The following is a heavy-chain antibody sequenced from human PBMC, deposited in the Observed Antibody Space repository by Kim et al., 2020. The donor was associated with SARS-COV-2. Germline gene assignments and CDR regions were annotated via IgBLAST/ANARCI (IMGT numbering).Heavy chain of an antibody. Sequence: GGSLRLSCAASGFTFSSYGMHWVRQAPGKGLEWVAVISYDGSNKYYADSVKGRFTISRDNSKNTLYLQMNSLRAEDTAVYYCAKEISSSWEYYYYGMDVWGQGTTVTVSS. V-gene: IGHV3-30*18. CDR3: AKEISSSWEYYYYGMDV. D-gene: IGHD6-13*01. J-gene: IGHJ6*02. CDR1: GFTFSSYG. CDR2: ISYDGSNK.